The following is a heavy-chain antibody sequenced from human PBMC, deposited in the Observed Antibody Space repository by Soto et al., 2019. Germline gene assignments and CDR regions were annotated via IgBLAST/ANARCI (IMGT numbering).Heavy chain of an antibody. CDR2: IYYSGST. V-gene: IGHV4-59*08. CDR1: GGSISSYC. Sequence: SETLSLTCTVSGGSISSYCWSWIRQPPGKGLEWIGYIYYSGSTNYNPSLKSRVTISVDTSKNQFSLKLSSVTAADTAVYYCARHGGSSFPFDYWGQGTLVTVSS. D-gene: IGHD6-6*01. CDR3: ARHGGSSFPFDY. J-gene: IGHJ4*02.